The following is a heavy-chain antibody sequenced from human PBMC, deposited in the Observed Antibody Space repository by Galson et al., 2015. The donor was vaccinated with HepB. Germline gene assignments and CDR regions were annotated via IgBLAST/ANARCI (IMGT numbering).Heavy chain of an antibody. J-gene: IGHJ4*02. D-gene: IGHD3-10*01. V-gene: IGHV3-23*01. CDR3: AKALYYYGSGGGAYY. CDR1: GFTFSSYA. Sequence: SLRLSCAASGFTFSSYAMSWVRQAPGKGLEWVSAISGSGGSTYYADSVKGRFTISRDNSKNTLYLQMNSLRAEDTAVYYCAKALYYYGSGGGAYYWGQGTLVTVSS. CDR2: ISGSGGST.